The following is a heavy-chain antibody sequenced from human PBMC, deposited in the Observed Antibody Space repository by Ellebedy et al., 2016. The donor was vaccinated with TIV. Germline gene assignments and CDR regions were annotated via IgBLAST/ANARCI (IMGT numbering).Heavy chain of an antibody. J-gene: IGHJ3*02. CDR1: GGSISSYY. Sequence: MPSETLSLTCTVSGGSISSYYWSRIRQPAGKGLEWIGRIYSNGRTNYNPSLKSRVTMSVDTSKNQFSLNLTSVTAADTAVYYCARVPPSGTYYGSFDIWGQGTMVTVSS. V-gene: IGHV4-4*07. D-gene: IGHD1-26*01. CDR3: ARVPPSGTYYGSFDI. CDR2: IYSNGRT.